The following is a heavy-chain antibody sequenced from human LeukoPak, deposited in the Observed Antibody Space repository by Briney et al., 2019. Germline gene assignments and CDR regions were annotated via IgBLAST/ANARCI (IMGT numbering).Heavy chain of an antibody. D-gene: IGHD6-13*01. CDR3: VRDGSSWSNWFDP. CDR1: GFTVSNNW. J-gene: IGHJ5*02. V-gene: IGHV3-74*01. Sequence: GGSLRLSCAASGFTVSNNWMHWVRQAPGKGLVWVSRINSDGTSTSYAESVRGRFTISRDNAKNTLYLQMNSLRAEDTAVYYCVRDGSSWSNWFDPWGQGTLVTVSS. CDR2: INSDGTST.